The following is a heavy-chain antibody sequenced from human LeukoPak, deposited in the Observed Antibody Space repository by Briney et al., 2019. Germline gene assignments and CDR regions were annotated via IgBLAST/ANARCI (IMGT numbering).Heavy chain of an antibody. J-gene: IGHJ4*02. CDR3: ARRSKQLDY. V-gene: IGHV3-23*01. CDR2: ISGSGGST. D-gene: IGHD6-13*01. Sequence: GGSLRLSCAASGFTFSSYGMSWVRQAPGKGLEWVSAISGSGGSTYYADSVKGRFTISRDNSKNTLYLQKNSLRAEDTAVYYCARRSKQLDYWGQGTLVTVSS. CDR1: GFTFSSYG.